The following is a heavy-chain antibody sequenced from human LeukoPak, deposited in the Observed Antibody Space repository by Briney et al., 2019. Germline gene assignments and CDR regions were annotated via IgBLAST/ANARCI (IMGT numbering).Heavy chain of an antibody. D-gene: IGHD6-13*01. J-gene: IGHJ6*03. CDR3: ARGKQKAAAGAFKADLGYYMDV. CDR2: ISPSGDIK. CDR1: GFTFSRHG. V-gene: IGHV3-23*01. Sequence: PGGSLRLSCVASGFTFSRHGMNWVRQAPGKGLEWVSGISPSGDIKYYVDSVKGRFTVSRDNSKNTLYLQINSLRSEDTAVYYCARGKQKAAAGAFKADLGYYMDVWGKGTTVTVSS.